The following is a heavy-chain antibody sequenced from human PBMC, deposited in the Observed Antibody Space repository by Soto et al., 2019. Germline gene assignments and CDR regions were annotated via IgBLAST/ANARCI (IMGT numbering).Heavy chain of an antibody. V-gene: IGHV4-39*01. J-gene: IGHJ5*02. CDR1: GDSIISCEFY. CDR2: IFYLGSS. CDR3: AGHLTEENSSSWYNHVYFDP. D-gene: IGHD6-13*01. Sequence: SETLSLTCNGSGDSIISCEFYWGWVRPPPGKGLAWIGSIFYLGSSYYNPSLKSRVTMSVDTSKNQFSLRLRSVTAADTALYFCAGHLTEENSSSWYNHVYFDPWGQGTLVTVSS.